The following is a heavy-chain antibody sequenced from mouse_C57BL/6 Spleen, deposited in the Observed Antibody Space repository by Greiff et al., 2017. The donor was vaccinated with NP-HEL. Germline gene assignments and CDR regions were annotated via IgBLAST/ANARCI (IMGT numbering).Heavy chain of an antibody. V-gene: IGHV7-3*01. Sequence: EVRLMESGGGLVQPGGSLSLSCAASGFTFTDYYMSWVRQPPGKALEWLGFIRNKANGYTTEYSASVKGRFTISRDNSQSILYLQMNALRAEDSATYYCARSGYYGSSYSFAYWGQGTLVTVSA. CDR3: ARSGYYGSSYSFAY. D-gene: IGHD1-1*01. J-gene: IGHJ3*01. CDR2: IRNKANGYTT. CDR1: GFTFTDYY.